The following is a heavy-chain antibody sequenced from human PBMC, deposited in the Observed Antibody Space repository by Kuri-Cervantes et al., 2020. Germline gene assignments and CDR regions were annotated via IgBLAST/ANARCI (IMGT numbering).Heavy chain of an antibody. CDR2: IYSSGST. Sequence: ESLKISCTISGGSISGNYWSWIRQPPGKGLEWIGHIYSSGSTSYNLSLKSRVTISIDTSKNQFSLKLSSVTAADTAVYYCARTNDAFDIWGQGTMVTVSS. J-gene: IGHJ3*02. CDR1: GGSISGNY. V-gene: IGHV4-59*01. CDR3: ARTNDAFDI.